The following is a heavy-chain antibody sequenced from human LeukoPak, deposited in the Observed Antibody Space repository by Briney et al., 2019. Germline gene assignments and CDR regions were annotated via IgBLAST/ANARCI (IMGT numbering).Heavy chain of an antibody. Sequence: PSQTLSLTCTVSGGSISSGGYYWSWIRQHPGKGLEWIGYIYYSGSTYYNPSLKSRVTISVDTSKNQFSLKLSSVTAADTAVYYCARDDILWFGELDAFDIWGQGTMVTVSS. CDR2: IYYSGST. D-gene: IGHD3-10*01. CDR1: GGSISSGGYY. J-gene: IGHJ3*02. CDR3: ARDDILWFGELDAFDI. V-gene: IGHV4-31*03.